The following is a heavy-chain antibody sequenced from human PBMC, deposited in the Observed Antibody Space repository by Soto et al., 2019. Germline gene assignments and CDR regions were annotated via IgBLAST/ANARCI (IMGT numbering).Heavy chain of an antibody. CDR3: ARDSGYGSASSVNHYYDY. J-gene: IGHJ4*02. CDR1: GFTYNYYW. D-gene: IGHD3-10*01. Sequence: EVQLVESGGGLVQPGGSLRLSCVASGFTYNYYWMSWVRQSPGKGLEWVARVKFDGTNIQYATSAKGRFTISRDNAENALYLHMRSLRDGDTAVYYCARDSGYGSASSVNHYYDYWGQGRLVIVSS. V-gene: IGHV3-7*01. CDR2: VKFDGTNI.